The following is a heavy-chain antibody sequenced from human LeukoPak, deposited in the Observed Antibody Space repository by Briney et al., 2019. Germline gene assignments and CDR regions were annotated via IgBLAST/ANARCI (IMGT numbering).Heavy chain of an antibody. J-gene: IGHJ4*02. CDR1: GYSFSTYW. CDR2: IDPGDSYT. Sequence: GESLRISCKGSGYSFSTYWINWVRQMPGKGLEWMGRIDPGDSYTNYSPSFQGHVTISADKSITTAYLQWSSLKASYTAMYYWATRPISSKYGSGWYPSFDYWGQGTLVTVSS. V-gene: IGHV5-10-1*01. CDR3: ATRPISSKYGSGWYPSFDY. D-gene: IGHD6-19*01.